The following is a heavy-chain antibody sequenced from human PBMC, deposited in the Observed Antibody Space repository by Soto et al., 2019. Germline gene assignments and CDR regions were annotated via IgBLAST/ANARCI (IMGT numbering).Heavy chain of an antibody. CDR2: MNPSNGNT. V-gene: IGHV1-8*02. J-gene: IGHJ4*02. CDR1: GYTFTTYD. Sequence: ASVKVSCKASGYTFTTYDVSWVRQASGQGLEWMGWMNPSNGNTGYAQKFQGRVTMTRNTSISTVYMELSGLRPDDTAVYYCARRKERSGPHYFDDWGQGTRVTVSS. D-gene: IGHD6-25*01. CDR3: ARRKERSGPHYFDD.